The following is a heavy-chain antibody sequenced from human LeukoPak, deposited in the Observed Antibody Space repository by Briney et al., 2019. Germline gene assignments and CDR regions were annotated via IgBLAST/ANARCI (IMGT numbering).Heavy chain of an antibody. CDR3: AKDFWDAHN. CDR2: IGTTANFI. Sequence: GGSLRLSCSASGFTFSHSAMNWVRQSPEKGLEWVAYIGTTANFIVYADSVKGRFTISRDDAQNSVSLQMNTLTAEDTAIYYCAKDFWDAHNWGRGTLVTVSS. CDR1: GFTFSHSA. D-gene: IGHD3-3*01. J-gene: IGHJ4*02. V-gene: IGHV3-48*01.